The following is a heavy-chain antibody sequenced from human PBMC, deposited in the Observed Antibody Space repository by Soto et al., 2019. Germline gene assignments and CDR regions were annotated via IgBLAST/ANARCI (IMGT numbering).Heavy chain of an antibody. Sequence: PGGSLRLSCAASGFTFSSYWMSWVRQAPGKGLKWVANIKQDGSEKYYVDSVKGRFTISRDNAKNSLYLQMNSLRAEDTAVYYCARDTAPYCSGGSCYYYYYMDVWGKGTTVTVSS. J-gene: IGHJ6*03. V-gene: IGHV3-7*01. CDR2: IKQDGSEK. D-gene: IGHD2-15*01. CDR3: ARDTAPYCSGGSCYYYYYMDV. CDR1: GFTFSSYW.